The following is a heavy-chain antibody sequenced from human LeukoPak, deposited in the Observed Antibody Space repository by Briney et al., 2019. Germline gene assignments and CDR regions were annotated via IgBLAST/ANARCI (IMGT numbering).Heavy chain of an antibody. CDR2: ITPIFGTA. CDR1: GGTFSRFT. D-gene: IGHD3-22*01. CDR3: AREWGLESSGYYYAY. J-gene: IGHJ4*02. Sequence: SVKVSCKASGGTFSRFTISWVRQAPGQGFEWMGGITPIFGTANFAQKFQGRVSIPADESTSTAFMELSSLRSEDTAVYYCAREWGLESSGYYYAYWGQGTLVTVSS. V-gene: IGHV1-69*13.